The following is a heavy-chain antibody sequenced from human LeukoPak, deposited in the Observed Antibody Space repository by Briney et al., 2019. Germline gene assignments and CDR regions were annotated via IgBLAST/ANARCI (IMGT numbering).Heavy chain of an antibody. CDR2: IYYSGSA. J-gene: IGHJ6*02. CDR1: GGSISSYY. Sequence: PSETLSLTCTVSGGSISSYYWSWIRQPPGKGLEWIGYIYYSGSANYNPSLKSRVTISVDTSKNQFSLKLSSVTAADTAVYYCARGLDIVVVVAATSYYYYYGMDVWGQGTTVTVSS. CDR3: ARGLDIVVVVAATSYYYYYGMDV. D-gene: IGHD2-15*01. V-gene: IGHV4-59*12.